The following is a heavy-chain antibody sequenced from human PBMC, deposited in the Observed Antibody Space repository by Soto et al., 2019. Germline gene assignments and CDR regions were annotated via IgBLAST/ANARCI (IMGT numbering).Heavy chain of an antibody. J-gene: IGHJ4*02. CDR3: ARYKAAAGSHAFDY. CDR1: VFTFSSYS. D-gene: IGHD6-13*01. CDR2: ISSSSSYI. Sequence: GGSLRLSCAASVFTFSSYSMNWVRQAPGKGLEWVSSISSSSSYIYYADSVKGRFTISRDNAKNSLYLQMNSLRAEDTAVYYCARYKAAAGSHAFDYWGQGTLVTVSS. V-gene: IGHV3-21*01.